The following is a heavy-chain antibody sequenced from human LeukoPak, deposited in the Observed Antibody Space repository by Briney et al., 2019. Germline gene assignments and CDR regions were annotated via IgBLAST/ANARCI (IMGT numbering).Heavy chain of an antibody. D-gene: IGHD3-9*01. CDR3: ARTLAYDILTGYYKGAFDI. J-gene: IGHJ3*02. CDR2: TYFGDSDT. Sequence: GESLKISCKGSGYSFTDYWIGWARQMPGKGLEWMGITYFGDSDTRYSPSFQGQVTISAGKSISTACLQWSSLKASDTAMYYCARTLAYDILTGYYKGAFDIWGQGTMVSVSS. V-gene: IGHV5-51*01. CDR1: GYSFTDYW.